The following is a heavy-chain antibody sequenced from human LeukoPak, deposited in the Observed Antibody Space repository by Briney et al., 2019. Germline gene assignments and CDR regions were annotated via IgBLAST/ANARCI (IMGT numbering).Heavy chain of an antibody. CDR1: GGSISSGTHY. J-gene: IGHJ4*02. CDR3: AASSGVTLGRF. V-gene: IGHV4-31*03. CDR2: IYYTGIT. D-gene: IGHD3-16*01. Sequence: SETLSLTCTVSGGSISSGTHYYNWIRQHPGKGLEWIGYIYYTGITSYNPCLKSRVTMSVDTSMNQVSLKVTSLTAADTAVYYCAASSGVTLGRFWGQGALVTVSS.